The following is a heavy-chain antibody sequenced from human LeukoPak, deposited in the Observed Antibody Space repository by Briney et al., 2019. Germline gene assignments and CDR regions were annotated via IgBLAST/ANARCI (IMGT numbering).Heavy chain of an antibody. CDR2: MNPNSGNT. D-gene: IGHD1-26*01. V-gene: IGHV1-8*01. Sequence: GASVKLSCKASGYTFTSYDINWVRQATGQGLEWMGWMNPNSGNTGYAQKFQGRVTMTRNTSISTAYMELSSLRSEDTAVYYCARGRRGIRTLGYWGQGTLVTVSS. CDR1: GYTFTSYD. J-gene: IGHJ4*02. CDR3: ARGRRGIRTLGY.